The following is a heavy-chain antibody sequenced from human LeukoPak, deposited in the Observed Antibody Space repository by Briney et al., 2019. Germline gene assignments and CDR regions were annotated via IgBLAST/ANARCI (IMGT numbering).Heavy chain of an antibody. CDR3: ARRGRAARTLFDY. Sequence: PSETLSLTCAVYGGSFSGYYWSWIRQPPGKGLEWIGEINHSGSTNYNPSLKSRVTISVGTSKNQFSLKLSSVTAADTAVYYCARRGRAARTLFDYWGQGTLVTVSS. D-gene: IGHD6-6*01. CDR2: INHSGST. CDR1: GGSFSGYY. J-gene: IGHJ4*02. V-gene: IGHV4-34*01.